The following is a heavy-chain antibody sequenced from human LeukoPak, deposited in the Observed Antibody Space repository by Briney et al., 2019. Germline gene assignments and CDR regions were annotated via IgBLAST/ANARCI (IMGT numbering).Heavy chain of an antibody. J-gene: IGHJ4*02. Sequence: GASVKVSCKASGGTFSSYAISWVRQAPGQGLEWMGRIIPILGIANYAQKFQGRVTITADKSTSTAYMELSSLRSEDTAAYYCANPARGYSGYDYDYWGQGTLVTVSS. CDR2: IIPILGIA. D-gene: IGHD5-12*01. V-gene: IGHV1-69*04. CDR3: ANPARGYSGYDYDY. CDR1: GGTFSSYA.